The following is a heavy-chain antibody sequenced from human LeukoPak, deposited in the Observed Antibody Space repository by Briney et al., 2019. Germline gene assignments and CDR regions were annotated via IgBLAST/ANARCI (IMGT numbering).Heavy chain of an antibody. J-gene: IGHJ4*02. CDR2: ISGSGGST. CDR1: GFTFSSYA. Sequence: GGSLRPSCAASGFTFSSYAMSWVRQAPGKGLEWVSAISGSGGSTYYADSVKGRFTISRDNSKNTLYLQMNSLRAEDTAVYYCAKDSEYYYDSSGYSDYWGQGTLVTVSS. D-gene: IGHD3-22*01. CDR3: AKDSEYYYDSSGYSDY. V-gene: IGHV3-23*01.